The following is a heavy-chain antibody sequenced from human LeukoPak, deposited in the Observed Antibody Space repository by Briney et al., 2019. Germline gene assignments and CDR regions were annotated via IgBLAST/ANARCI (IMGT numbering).Heavy chain of an antibody. J-gene: IGHJ6*02. CDR1: GGSISSYY. Sequence: SETLSLTCTVSGGSISSYYWSWIRQPPEKGLEWIGYIYYSGSTNYNPSLKSRVTISVDTSNNQFSLKLSSVTAADTAVYYCARVGGTNYYYYGMDVWGQGTTVTVSS. D-gene: IGHD1-1*01. CDR2: IYYSGST. CDR3: ARVGGTNYYYYGMDV. V-gene: IGHV4-59*01.